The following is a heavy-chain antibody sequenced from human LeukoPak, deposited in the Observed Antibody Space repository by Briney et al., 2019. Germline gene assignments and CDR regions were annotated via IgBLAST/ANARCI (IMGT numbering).Heavy chain of an antibody. D-gene: IGHD1-7*01. CDR1: GYTFTGYY. CDR3: AALTGTTMGPGY. CDR2: INPNSGGT. Sequence: ASVKVSCKASGYTFTGYYMHWVRQAPGQGLEWMGWINPNSGGTNYAQKFQGRVTMTRDTSISTAYMELSRLRSDDTAVYYCAALTGTTMGPGYWGQGTLVTVSS. V-gene: IGHV1-2*02. J-gene: IGHJ4*02.